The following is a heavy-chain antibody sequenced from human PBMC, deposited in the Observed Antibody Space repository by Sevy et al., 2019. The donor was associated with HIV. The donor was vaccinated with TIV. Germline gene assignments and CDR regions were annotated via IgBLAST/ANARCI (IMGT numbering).Heavy chain of an antibody. V-gene: IGHV3-15*01. D-gene: IGHD3-22*01. Sequence: GGSLRLSCAASGFTFSNAWMSWVRQAPGKGLEWVGRIKSKTDGGTTDYAAPVKGRFTISIDDSKNTLYLQMNSLKTEDTAVYYCTTERTYYYDSLIWGQGTMVTVSS. CDR1: GFTFSNAW. CDR2: IKSKTDGGTT. J-gene: IGHJ3*02. CDR3: TTERTYYYDSLI.